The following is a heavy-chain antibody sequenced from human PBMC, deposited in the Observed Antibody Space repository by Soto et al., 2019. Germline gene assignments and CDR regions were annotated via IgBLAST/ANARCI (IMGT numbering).Heavy chain of an antibody. Sequence: PGGSLRLSCAASGFTFSSYWMSWVRQAPGKGLEWVANIKQDGSEKYYVDSVKGRFTISRDNAKNSLYLQMNSLRAEDTAVYYCARGGIVLRVYAIRPALFDYWGQGTLVTVSS. CDR2: IKQDGSEK. J-gene: IGHJ4*02. CDR3: ARGGIVLRVYAIRPALFDY. V-gene: IGHV3-7*01. CDR1: GFTFSSYW. D-gene: IGHD2-8*01.